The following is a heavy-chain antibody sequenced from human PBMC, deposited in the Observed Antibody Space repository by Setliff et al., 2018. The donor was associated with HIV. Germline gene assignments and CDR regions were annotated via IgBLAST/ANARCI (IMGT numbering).Heavy chain of an antibody. D-gene: IGHD4-17*01. J-gene: IGHJ3*02. CDR1: GGSISSNNYY. V-gene: IGHV4-39*07. CDR2: IYYSGST. CDR3: ARVPTQGDYGSDAFDI. Sequence: SETLSLTCTVSGGSISSNNYYWGWIRQPPGKGLEWIGSIYYSGSTYYNPSLKSRVTISVDTSKNQFSLKLSSVTAADTAVYYCARVPTQGDYGSDAFDIWVQGTMVTVSS.